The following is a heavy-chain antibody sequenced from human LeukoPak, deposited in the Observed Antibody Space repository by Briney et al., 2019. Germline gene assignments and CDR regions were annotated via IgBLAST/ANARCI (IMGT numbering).Heavy chain of an antibody. D-gene: IGHD1-26*01. CDR1: GLTVSSSY. J-gene: IGHJ4*02. V-gene: IGHV3-11*03. CDR3: ASRGSYRYYFVY. Sequence: GGSLRLSCAASGLTVSSSYMSRIRQAPGKGLEYISYISSDSTYTNYADSVKGRFTISRDNAKNSLYLEMNSLRAEDTAVYYCASRGSYRYYFVYWGQGTLVTVSS. CDR2: ISSDSTYT.